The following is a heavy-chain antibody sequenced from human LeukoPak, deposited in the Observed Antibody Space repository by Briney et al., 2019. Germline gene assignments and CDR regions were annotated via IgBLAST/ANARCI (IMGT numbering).Heavy chain of an antibody. D-gene: IGHD3-10*01. CDR1: GLTFRSYW. CDR2: IEEDGSEK. Sequence: PGGSLILSCAASGLTFRSYWMSWVRQAPGRGLEWVANIEEDGSEKDYVDSVKGRFTISRDNAKNSLYLQMNSLRAEDTAVYYCARPSGRYYGSGFDIWGQGTMVTVSS. CDR3: ARPSGRYYGSGFDI. V-gene: IGHV3-7*04. J-gene: IGHJ3*02.